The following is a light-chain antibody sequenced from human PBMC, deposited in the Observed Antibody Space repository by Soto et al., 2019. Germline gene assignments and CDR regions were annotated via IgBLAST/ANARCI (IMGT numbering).Light chain of an antibody. J-gene: IGKJ4*01. CDR3: QQYVDSPLT. V-gene: IGKV4-1*01. CDR2: WAL. Sequence: DIVMTQSPDSLAMSLGETATINCKSSQSVLWHSNNKNYLAWYQHKPGQPPKAIIYWALVRESGVPERFSGSGSETYFTLPITSLQAEDVAVYYWQQYVDSPLTFGGGTKVEIK. CDR1: QSVLWHSNNKNY.